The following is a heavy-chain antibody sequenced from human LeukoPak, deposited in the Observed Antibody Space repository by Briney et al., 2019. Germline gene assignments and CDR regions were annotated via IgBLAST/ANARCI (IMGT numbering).Heavy chain of an antibody. V-gene: IGHV1-69*04. D-gene: IGHD4-17*01. J-gene: IGHJ4*02. CDR3: AREHNLRVIDY. CDR1: GGTFSSYA. Sequence: SVKVSCKASGGTFSSYAISWVRQAPGQGLEWMGRIITILGIANYAQKFQGRVTITADKSTSTAYMELSSLRSEDTAVYYCAREHNLRVIDYWGQGTLVTVSS. CDR2: IITILGIA.